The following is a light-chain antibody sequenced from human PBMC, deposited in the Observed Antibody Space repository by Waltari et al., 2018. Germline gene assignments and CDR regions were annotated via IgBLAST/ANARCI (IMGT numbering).Light chain of an antibody. CDR2: EGS. V-gene: IGLV2-23*01. J-gene: IGLJ1*01. Sequence: QSALTQPASVSGSPGQSITISCTVTSSDVGSYNLVSWYPQHPGKAPKLMIYEGSKRPSGVSNRFSGSKSGNTASLTISGLQAEDEADYYCCSYAGSSTYVFGTGTKVTVL. CDR1: SSDVGSYNL. CDR3: CSYAGSSTYV.